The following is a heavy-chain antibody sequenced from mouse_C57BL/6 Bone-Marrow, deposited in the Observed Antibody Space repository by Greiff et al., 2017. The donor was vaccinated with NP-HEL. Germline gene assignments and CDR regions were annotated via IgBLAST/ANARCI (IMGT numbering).Heavy chain of an antibody. CDR1: GYAFSSSW. Sequence: VQLQQSGPELVKPGASVKISCKASGYAFSSSWMNWVKQRPGKCLEWIGRIYPGDGDTNYNGKFKGKATLTADKSSSTAYMQLSSLTSEDSAVYFCASGGDLLLRLKYFDVWGTGTTVTVSS. CDR3: ASGGDLLLRLKYFDV. CDR2: IYPGDGDT. J-gene: IGHJ1*03. V-gene: IGHV1-82*01. D-gene: IGHD1-1*01.